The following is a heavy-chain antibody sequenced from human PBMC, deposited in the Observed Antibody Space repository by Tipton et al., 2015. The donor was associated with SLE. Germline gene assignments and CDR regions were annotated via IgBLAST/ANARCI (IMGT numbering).Heavy chain of an antibody. V-gene: IGHV3-23*01. J-gene: IGHJ4*02. CDR1: AFTFSTYA. Sequence: SLRLSCAASAFTFSTYAMSWVRQAPGKGLEWVSGISASGAGTFYADSVKGRFTISRDNSKNTLSLQLNTLRADDAAIYYCAKDRYCGGGTCFASYFDLWGQGTPVTVSS. CDR3: AKDRYCGGGTCFASYFDL. D-gene: IGHD2-21*01. CDR2: ISASGAGT.